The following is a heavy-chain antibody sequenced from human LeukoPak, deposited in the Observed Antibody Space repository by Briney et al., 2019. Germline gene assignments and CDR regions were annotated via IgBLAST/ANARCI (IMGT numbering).Heavy chain of an antibody. V-gene: IGHV3-9*01. CDR2: ISWNSGSI. CDR1: GFTFDDYA. J-gene: IGHJ6*03. Sequence: PGGSLRLSCAASGFTFDDYAMHWVRQAPGKGLEWVSGISWNSGSIGYADPVKGRFTISRDNAKNSLYLQMNSLRAEDTALYYCAKGQSYYYYYMDVWGKGTTVTVSS. CDR3: AKGQSYYYYYMDV.